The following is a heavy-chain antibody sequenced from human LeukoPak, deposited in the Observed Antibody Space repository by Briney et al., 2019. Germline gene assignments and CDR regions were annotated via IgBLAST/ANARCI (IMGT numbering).Heavy chain of an antibody. Sequence: GGSLRLSCAASGFTFSSYAMSWVCQAPGKRLEWVSTFSGGIDTTYQADSVKDRFAISRDNSKNTLFLQMNSLRAEDTAIYYCAKADLATCRGATCYYFDSWGQGTLVTVSS. CDR3: AKADLATCRGATCYYFDS. D-gene: IGHD2-2*01. CDR2: FSGGIDTT. J-gene: IGHJ4*02. V-gene: IGHV3-23*01. CDR1: GFTFSSYA.